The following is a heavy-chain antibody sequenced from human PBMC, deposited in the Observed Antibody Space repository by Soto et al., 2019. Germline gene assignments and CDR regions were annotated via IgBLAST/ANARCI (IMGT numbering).Heavy chain of an antibody. CDR3: TRGADGFDY. CDR2: IDHRGSS. D-gene: IGHD3-16*01. V-gene: IGHV4-34*10. CDR1: GGSFSGNY. Sequence: PSETLSLTCDVYGGSFSGNYLNWIRQSPEKGLEWIGEIDHRGSSSFNPSLKSRATMSRENAKNSLYLQMNSLRAGDTAVYYCTRGADGFDYWGQGTLVTVSS. J-gene: IGHJ4*02.